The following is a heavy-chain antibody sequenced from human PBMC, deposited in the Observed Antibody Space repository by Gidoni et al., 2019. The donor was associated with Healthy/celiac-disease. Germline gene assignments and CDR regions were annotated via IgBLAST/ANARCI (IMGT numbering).Heavy chain of an antibody. CDR3: AKGPRDSGYDYDYYYYGMDV. V-gene: IGHV3-23*01. Sequence: EVQLFESGGGLVQPGGSLRLTCEASGFTFRSHALGWVRQAPGKGLEWVSAISGSGGSTYYADSVKGRFTISRDNAKNTLYLQMNSLRAEDTAVYYCAKGPRDSGYDYDYYYYGMDVWGQGTTVTVS. D-gene: IGHD5-12*01. CDR1: GFTFRSHA. J-gene: IGHJ6*02. CDR2: ISGSGGST.